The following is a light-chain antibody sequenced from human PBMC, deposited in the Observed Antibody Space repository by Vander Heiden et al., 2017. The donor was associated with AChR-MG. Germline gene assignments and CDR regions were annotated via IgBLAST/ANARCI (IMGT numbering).Light chain of an antibody. V-gene: IGLV3-21*04. CDR1: NIGRES. CDR2: YDS. J-gene: IGLJ2*01. Sequence: SYVLTQPPSVSVAPGKTATITCGGNNIGRESVHWYQQMPGQAPVLVVYYDSDRHSGIPERFSGSNSGNTATLSISRVEAGDEADYYCQVWDSRTDHVIFGGGTRLTVL. CDR3: QVWDSRTDHVI.